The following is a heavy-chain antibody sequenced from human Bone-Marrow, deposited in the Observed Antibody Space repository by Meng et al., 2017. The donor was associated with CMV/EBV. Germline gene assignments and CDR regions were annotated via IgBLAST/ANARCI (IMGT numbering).Heavy chain of an antibody. J-gene: IGHJ3*02. CDR3: ARMDAFGSAFDI. V-gene: IGHV2-70D*14. CDR1: GFSPSTSGMR. CDR2: IDWDDDK. D-gene: IGHD3-16*01. Sequence: SGPTLVKPTHTLTLTCTFSGFSPSTSGMRVSWIRQPPGKALEWLGRIDWDDDKFYSSSLRTRLTISKDTSKNQVVLTMTNMDPVDTATYYCARMDAFGSAFDIWGQGKMVNVSS.